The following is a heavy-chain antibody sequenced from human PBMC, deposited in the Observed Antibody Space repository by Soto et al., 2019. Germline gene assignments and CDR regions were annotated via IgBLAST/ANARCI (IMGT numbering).Heavy chain of an antibody. D-gene: IGHD3-9*01. CDR2: IDPSDSYT. J-gene: IGHJ6*02. V-gene: IGHV5-10-1*01. Sequence: PGASLKISCMGSGYSFTSYWISWVRQMPGKGLEWMGRIDPSDSYTNYSPSFQGHVTISADKSISTAYLQWSSLKASDTAMYYCARHYLDMAYYYGMDVWGQGTTVTVSS. CDR3: ARHYLDMAYYYGMDV. CDR1: GYSFTSYW.